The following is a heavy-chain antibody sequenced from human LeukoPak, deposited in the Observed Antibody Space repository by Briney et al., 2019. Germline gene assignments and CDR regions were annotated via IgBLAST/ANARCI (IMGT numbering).Heavy chain of an antibody. V-gene: IGHV4-34*01. D-gene: IGHD2-15*01. CDR2: INHSGST. Sequence: SETLSLTCAVYGGSFSGYYWSWIRQPPGKGLEWIGEINHSGSTNYNPSLKSRVTISVDTSKNQFSLKLSSVTAADTAVYYCARGRLIVVEVAVYVRGHYFDYWGQGTLVTVSS. CDR3: ARGRLIVVEVAVYVRGHYFDY. J-gene: IGHJ4*02. CDR1: GGSFSGYY.